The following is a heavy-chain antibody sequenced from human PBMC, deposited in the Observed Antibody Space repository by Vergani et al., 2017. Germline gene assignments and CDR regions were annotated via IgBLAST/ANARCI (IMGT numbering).Heavy chain of an antibody. V-gene: IGHV3-23*04. Sequence: VQLVESGGGVVQPGRSLRLSCAASGFTFSSYAMHWVRQAPGKGLEWVSAISGSGGRPYYADSVKGRFTISRDNSKNTRSLQMNSLRADDTAVYYWAKDPSRPVSSSLSWFDPWGQGTLVTVSS. CDR3: AKDPSRPVSSSLSWFDP. J-gene: IGHJ5*02. D-gene: IGHD6-13*01. CDR1: GFTFSSYA. CDR2: ISGSGGRP.